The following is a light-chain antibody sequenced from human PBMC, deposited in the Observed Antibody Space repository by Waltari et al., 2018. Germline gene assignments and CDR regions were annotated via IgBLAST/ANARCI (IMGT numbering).Light chain of an antibody. CDR1: SNDVRGYNF. CDR3: SSQSSNDVVL. J-gene: IGLJ2*01. Sequence: QSALTQPASVSGSPGQSVTIFCAGTSNDVRGYNFVSWYQEHPAQAPRVVIYDFRGRRSGVSVRFSGSKSGNTASLTISGLQAEDEADYYCSSQSSNDVVLFGGGTKLTVL. CDR2: DFR. V-gene: IGLV2-14*01.